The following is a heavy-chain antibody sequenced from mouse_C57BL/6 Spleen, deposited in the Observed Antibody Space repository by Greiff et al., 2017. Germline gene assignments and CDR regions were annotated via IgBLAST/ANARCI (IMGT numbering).Heavy chain of an antibody. V-gene: IGHV5-17*01. CDR2: ISSGSSTI. D-gene: IGHD3-2*02. Sequence: EVKVVESGGGLVKPGGSLKLSCAASGFTFSDYGMHWVRQAPEKGLEWVAYISSGSSTIYYADTVKGRFTISRDNAKNTLFLQMTSLRSEDTAMYYCAREDSSGYVNAMDYWGQGTSVTVSS. CDR1: GFTFSDYG. J-gene: IGHJ4*01. CDR3: AREDSSGYVNAMDY.